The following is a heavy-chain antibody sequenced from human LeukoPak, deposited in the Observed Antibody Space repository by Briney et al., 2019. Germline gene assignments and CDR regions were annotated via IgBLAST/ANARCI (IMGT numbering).Heavy chain of an antibody. Sequence: PGGSLRLSCVASGFTFTTSGMHWVRQAPGKGLEWVTSIWFDGSNIHYADSVKGRVIISRDNSKSALYLQMNSLRAEDTAIYYCARDSLPMAVTGPFDHWGQGALVTVSS. D-gene: IGHD6-19*01. CDR2: IWFDGSNI. J-gene: IGHJ4*02. V-gene: IGHV3-33*01. CDR3: ARDSLPMAVTGPFDH. CDR1: GFTFTTSG.